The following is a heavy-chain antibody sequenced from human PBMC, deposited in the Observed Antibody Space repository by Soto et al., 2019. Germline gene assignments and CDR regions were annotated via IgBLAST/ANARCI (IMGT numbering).Heavy chain of an antibody. J-gene: IGHJ5*02. V-gene: IGHV4-31*03. Sequence: SETLSLTCTVSGGSISSGGYYWSWIRQHPGKGLEWIGYIYYSGSTYYNPSLKSRLTISVDTSKNQFSLKLSSVTAADTAVYYCARAAGYYDSSGYYSDPNWFDPWGQGTLVTVSS. CDR2: IYYSGST. CDR3: ARAAGYYDSSGYYSDPNWFDP. CDR1: GGSISSGGYY. D-gene: IGHD3-22*01.